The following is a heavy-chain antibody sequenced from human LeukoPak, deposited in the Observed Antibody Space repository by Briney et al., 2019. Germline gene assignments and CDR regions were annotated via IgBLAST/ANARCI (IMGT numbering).Heavy chain of an antibody. CDR1: GGTFSSYA. CDR2: IIPIFGTA. J-gene: IGHJ6*03. D-gene: IGHD3-10*01. Sequence: GASVKVSCKASGGTFSSYAISWVRQAPGQGLEWMGGIIPIFGTANYAQKFQGRVTITTDESTSTAYMELSSLRSEDTAVYYCARGRIGGSGFYYYYMDVWGKGTTVTVSS. CDR3: ARGRIGGSGFYYYYMDV. V-gene: IGHV1-69*05.